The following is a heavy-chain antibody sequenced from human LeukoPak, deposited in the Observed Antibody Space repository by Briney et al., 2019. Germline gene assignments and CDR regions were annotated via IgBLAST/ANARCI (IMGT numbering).Heavy chain of an antibody. V-gene: IGHV3-23*01. J-gene: IGHJ4*02. CDR2: ISGSGGST. CDR3: ARGGVDYYGSGTYYLMYYFDY. D-gene: IGHD3-10*01. CDR1: GFTFRRYG. Sequence: GGSLRLSCAASGFTFRRYGMNWVRKAPGRGLEWVSAISGSGGSTYYGDSVKGRFTISRDNSKNTLYLQMNSLRAEDTAVYFCARGGVDYYGSGTYYLMYYFDYWGQGALVTVSS.